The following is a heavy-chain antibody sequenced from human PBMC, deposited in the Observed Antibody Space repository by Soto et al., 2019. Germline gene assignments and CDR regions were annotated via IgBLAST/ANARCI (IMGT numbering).Heavy chain of an antibody. D-gene: IGHD2-15*01. V-gene: IGHV1-18*04. Sequence: QLVQSGAEMKKPGASVKVSCKPSGYTFTHYGVSWLRQAPGQGLEWMGWISAYNGNTDYAHKFQGRVALTTDTSTSTAYMELRGLSPDDTAVYYCARDVPGSGVPFWDYWGQGTLVTVSS. J-gene: IGHJ4*02. CDR1: GYTFTHYG. CDR3: ARDVPGSGVPFWDY. CDR2: ISAYNGNT.